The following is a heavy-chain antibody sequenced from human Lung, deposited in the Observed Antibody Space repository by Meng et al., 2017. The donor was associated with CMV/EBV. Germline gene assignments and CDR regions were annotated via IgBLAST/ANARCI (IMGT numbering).Heavy chain of an antibody. CDR1: GFTFSGYS. V-gene: IGHV3-21*01. CDR3: VRDVKYSGYDPYYFAN. J-gene: IGHJ4*02. Sequence: GESLKISCVASGFTFSGYSMNWVRQAPGKGLEWLSSISRSSSHIYYADSVKGRFTISRDNANNSLYLQMNSLRAEDSAVYYCVRDVKYSGYDPYYFANWGQGALVTVSS. CDR2: ISRSSSHI. D-gene: IGHD5-12*01.